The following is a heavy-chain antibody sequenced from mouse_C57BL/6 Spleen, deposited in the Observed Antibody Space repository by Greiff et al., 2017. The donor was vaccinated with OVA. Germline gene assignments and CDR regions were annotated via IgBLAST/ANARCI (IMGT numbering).Heavy chain of an antibody. V-gene: IGHV1-22*01. CDR2: INPNNGGT. D-gene: IGHD1-1*01. CDR3: ARRTIYYYGSSPFAY. CDR1: GYTFTDYN. J-gene: IGHJ3*01. Sequence: EVQLQQSGPELVKPGASVKMSCKASGYTFTDYNMHWVKQSHGKSLEWIGYINPNNGGTSYNQKFKGKATLTVNKSSSTAYMELRSLTSEDSAVYYCARRTIYYYGSSPFAYWGQGTLVTVSA.